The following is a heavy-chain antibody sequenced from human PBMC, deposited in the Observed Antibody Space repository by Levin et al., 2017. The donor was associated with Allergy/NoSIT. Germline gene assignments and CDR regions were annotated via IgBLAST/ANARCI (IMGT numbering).Heavy chain of an antibody. CDR2: IYDSGNT. CDR1: GGSISRYY. D-gene: IGHD2-15*01. CDR3: ARHAVGFCHGGSCPYYFDY. Sequence: PSETLSLTCTVSGGSISRYYWSWIRQPPGKGLEWIAYIYDSGNTRYNPSLESRVTMSVDTSKNQFSLKLSSATAADTAVYYCARHAVGFCHGGSCPYYFDYWGQGTLVTVSS. J-gene: IGHJ4*02. V-gene: IGHV4-59*08.